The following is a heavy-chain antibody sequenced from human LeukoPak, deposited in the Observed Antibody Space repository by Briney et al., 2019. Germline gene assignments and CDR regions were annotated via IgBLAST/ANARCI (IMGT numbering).Heavy chain of an antibody. D-gene: IGHD3-10*01. CDR3: ARDKSAGADTGSSFYY. CDR1: GFTFSNYW. CDR2: IKQDGSEK. Sequence: GGSLRLSCAVSGFTFSNYWMTWARQAPGKGLEWVASIKQDGSEKYYVDFVKGRFTVSRDNAKKSLYLQMNNLRAEDTAIYYRARDKSAGADTGSSFYYWGQGVLVTVSS. J-gene: IGHJ4*02. V-gene: IGHV3-7*03.